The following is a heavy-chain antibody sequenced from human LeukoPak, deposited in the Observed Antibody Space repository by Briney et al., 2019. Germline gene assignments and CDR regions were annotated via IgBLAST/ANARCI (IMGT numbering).Heavy chain of an antibody. CDR2: INPSGGGI. CDR1: GYTFTNYY. J-gene: IGHJ4*02. Sequence: GASVKVSCKASGYTFTNYYLHWVRQAPGQGLEWMGIINPSGGGITYAQKFQGRLTITRDMSTTTFYMELSGLGSEDTAVYYCARNIGTAVLDFWGQGTLVSVAS. CDR3: ARNIGTAVLDF. D-gene: IGHD5-12*01. V-gene: IGHV1-46*01.